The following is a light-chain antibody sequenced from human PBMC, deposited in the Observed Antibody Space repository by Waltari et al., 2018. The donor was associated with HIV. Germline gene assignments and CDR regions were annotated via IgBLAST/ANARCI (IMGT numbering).Light chain of an antibody. CDR3: QSYDSTLSGSVV. Sequence: QSVLTQPPSVSGAPMRRVTISFTGTSSTTWAGHDVHWYQQVPGRAPKVLIYVDTKRPAGVPGRFSGSKSGTAASLAITGLQAEDEATYYCQSYDSTLSGSVVFGGGTKLTVL. V-gene: IGLV1-40*01. J-gene: IGLJ2*01. CDR1: SSTTWAGHD. CDR2: VDT.